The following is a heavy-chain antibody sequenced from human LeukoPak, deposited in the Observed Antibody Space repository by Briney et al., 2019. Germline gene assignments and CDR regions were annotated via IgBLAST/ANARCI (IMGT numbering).Heavy chain of an antibody. CDR2: IIPISGTA. Sequence: ASVKVSCKASGGTFSSYAISWVRQAPGQGLEWMGGIIPISGTANYAQKFQGRVTITADKSTSTAYMELSSLRSEDTAVYYCARGYSSSLRNWFDPWGQGTLVTVSS. D-gene: IGHD6-6*01. CDR1: GGTFSSYA. V-gene: IGHV1-69*06. CDR3: ARGYSSSLRNWFDP. J-gene: IGHJ5*02.